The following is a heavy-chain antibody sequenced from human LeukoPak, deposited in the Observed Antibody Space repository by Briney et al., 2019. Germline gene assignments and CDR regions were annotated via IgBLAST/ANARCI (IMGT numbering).Heavy chain of an antibody. J-gene: IGHJ6*02. V-gene: IGHV3-13*01. CDR1: GFTFSNYD. CDR2: IGTAGDT. Sequence: RSLRLSCAASGFTFSNYDMHWVRQATGKGLEWVPAIGTAGDTYYPGSVKGRFTISRENAKNSLYLQMNSLRAGDTAVYYCARGPATVTASYYYYGMDVWGQGTTVTVSS. CDR3: ARGPATVTASYYYYGMDV. D-gene: IGHD4-17*01.